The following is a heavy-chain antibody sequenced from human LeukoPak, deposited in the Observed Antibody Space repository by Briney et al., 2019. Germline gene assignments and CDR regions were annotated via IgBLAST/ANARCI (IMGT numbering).Heavy chain of an antibody. D-gene: IGHD4-17*01. V-gene: IGHV3-73*01. CDR1: GFTFSGSA. Sequence: GGSLRLSCAASGFTFSGSAIHWVRQASGKGLEWVGRIRSKPNSYATAYAASVKGRFTISRDDSKNTAYLQMNSLKTEDTAVYYCTRLATVTDKYYYYYYMDVWGKGTTVTVSS. J-gene: IGHJ6*03. CDR3: TRLATVTDKYYYYYYMDV. CDR2: IRSKPNSYAT.